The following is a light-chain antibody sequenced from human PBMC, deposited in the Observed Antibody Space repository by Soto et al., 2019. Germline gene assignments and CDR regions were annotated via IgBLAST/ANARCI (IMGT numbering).Light chain of an antibody. V-gene: IGKV3-20*01. CDR2: GAS. Sequence: LILTQSPGTLSLSPGERATLSCRASESVRNNSLAWYQQHPGQAPRLLIFGASSRATGIPDRFTGTGSGADFTLTISRLEPDDFAVYFCHHYGCGAYTFGQGTKVEIK. J-gene: IGKJ2*01. CDR3: HHYGCGAYT. CDR1: ESVRNNS.